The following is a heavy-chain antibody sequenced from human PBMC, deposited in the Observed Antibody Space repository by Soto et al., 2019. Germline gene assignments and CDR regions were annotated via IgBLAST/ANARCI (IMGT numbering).Heavy chain of an antibody. Sequence: EVQLLESGRGLVQPGGSQRLSCAASGFTFSGYAMTWVRQAPGKGLEWVSSISGSGANTYYADSVKGRFTISRDNSKNTLSLQMTSLRADDTAVYYCAKSPDFYYDGMDVWGQGTTVTVSS. CDR2: ISGSGANT. CDR3: AKSPDFYYDGMDV. J-gene: IGHJ6*02. CDR1: GFTFSGYA. V-gene: IGHV3-23*01.